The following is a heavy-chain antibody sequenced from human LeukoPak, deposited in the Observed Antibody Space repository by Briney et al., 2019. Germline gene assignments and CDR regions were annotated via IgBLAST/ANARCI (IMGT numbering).Heavy chain of an antibody. CDR3: AREMGGVWYDSSGYYDY. D-gene: IGHD3-22*01. CDR2: IKQDGSEK. V-gene: IGHV3-7*01. CDR1: GFTFSSYW. J-gene: IGHJ4*02. Sequence: GGSLRLSCAASGFTFSSYWMSWVRQAPGKGLEWVANIKQDGSEKYYVDSVKGRFTISRDNAKNSLYLQMNSLRAEDTAVYYCAREMGGVWYDSSGYYDYWGQGTLVTVSP.